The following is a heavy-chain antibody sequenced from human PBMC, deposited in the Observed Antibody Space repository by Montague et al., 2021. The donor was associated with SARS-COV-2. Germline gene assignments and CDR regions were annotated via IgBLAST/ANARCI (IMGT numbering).Heavy chain of an antibody. Sequence: SLRLSCAASGFTFGDYGMGWVRQAPGKGLEWVSGINWNGGSTGYADSVKGRFTISRDNAKNSLYLQMNSLRAEDTALYYCARVMSGYSGYDLRLIYYYHGMGVWGQGTTVTVSS. J-gene: IGHJ6*02. CDR1: GFTFGDYG. D-gene: IGHD5-12*01. CDR3: ARVMSGYSGYDLRLIYYYHGMGV. CDR2: INWNGGST. V-gene: IGHV3-20*04.